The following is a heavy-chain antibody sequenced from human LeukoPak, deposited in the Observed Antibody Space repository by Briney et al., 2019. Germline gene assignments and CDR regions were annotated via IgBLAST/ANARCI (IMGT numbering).Heavy chain of an antibody. D-gene: IGHD6-13*01. CDR3: AKGMYASTWSDPYWYFDL. CDR2: ISATSTDI. Sequence: GGSLRLSCAASGFTFNTYAMNWVRQAPGKGLEWVSFISATSTDIYYADSVKGRFTISRDNAKNSLFLHMNTLRAEDSAVYYCAKGMYASTWSDPYWYFDLWGRGALVTVSS. J-gene: IGHJ2*01. V-gene: IGHV3-21*05. CDR1: GFTFNTYA.